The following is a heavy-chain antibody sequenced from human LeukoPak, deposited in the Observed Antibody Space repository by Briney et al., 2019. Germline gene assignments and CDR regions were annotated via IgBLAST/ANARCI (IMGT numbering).Heavy chain of an antibody. J-gene: IGHJ5*02. CDR1: RFTFSNAW. V-gene: IGHV3-15*01. D-gene: IGHD5-12*01. Sequence: GGSLRLSCAAYRFTFSNAWMSWVRQAPGKGLEWVGRIKSKTDGGTTDYAAPVKGRFTISRDDSKNTLYLQMNSLKTEDTAVYYCTTYISGYDWDWFDPWGQGTLVTVSS. CDR3: TTYISGYDWDWFDP. CDR2: IKSKTDGGTT.